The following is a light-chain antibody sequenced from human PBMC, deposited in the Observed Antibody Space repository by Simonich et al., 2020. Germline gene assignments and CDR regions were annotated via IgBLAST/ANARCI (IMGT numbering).Light chain of an antibody. CDR1: QSVSSN. J-gene: IGKJ3*01. CDR2: GAY. V-gene: IGKV3-15*01. Sequence: EIVMTQSQATLSVSPGERATLSCRASQSVSSNLAWYQQKPGQAPRLLIYGAYPRATGIPARFSGSGSGTEFTLTISSMQSEDFAVYYCQQYNNWPIFTFGPGTKVDIK. CDR3: QQYNNWPIFT.